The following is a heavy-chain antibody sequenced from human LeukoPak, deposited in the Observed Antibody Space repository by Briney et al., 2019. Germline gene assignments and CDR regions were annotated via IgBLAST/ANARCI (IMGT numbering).Heavy chain of an antibody. CDR3: ARKDSSGYYLDY. V-gene: IGHV4-39*07. Sequence: SETLSLTCTVSGGSISSRSYYWGWIRQPPGKGLEWIGSIYYSGSTYYNPSLKSRVTISVDTSKNQFSLKLSSVTAADTAVYYCARKDSSGYYLDYWGQGTLVTVSS. J-gene: IGHJ4*02. CDR2: IYYSGST. D-gene: IGHD3-22*01. CDR1: GGSISSRSYY.